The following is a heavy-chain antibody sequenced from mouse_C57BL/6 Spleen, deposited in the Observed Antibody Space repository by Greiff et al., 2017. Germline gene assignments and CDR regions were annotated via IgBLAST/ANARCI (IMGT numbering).Heavy chain of an antibody. J-gene: IGHJ3*01. CDR1: GYAFSSSW. CDR3: ARQGTGGPWFAY. Sequence: VQLEQSGPELVKPGASVKISCKASGYAFSSSWMNWVKQTPGKGLEWIGRIYPGDGDTYYNGTFKGRATLTADKASSTAYMQISSLTSEDSAVYFCARQGTGGPWFAYWGQGTLLTVSS. D-gene: IGHD3-3*01. CDR2: IYPGDGDT. V-gene: IGHV1-82*01.